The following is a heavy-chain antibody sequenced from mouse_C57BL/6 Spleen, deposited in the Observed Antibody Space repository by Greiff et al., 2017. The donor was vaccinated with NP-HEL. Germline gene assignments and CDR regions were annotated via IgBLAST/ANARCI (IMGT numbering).Heavy chain of an antibody. V-gene: IGHV5-16*01. J-gene: IGHJ2*01. Sequence: EVKLMESEGGLVQPGSSMKLSCTASGFTFSDYYMAWVRQVPEKGLEWVANINYDGSSTYYLDSLKSRFIISRDNAKNILYLQMSSLKSEDTATYYCAREVVANYFDYWGQGTTLTVSS. CDR1: GFTFSDYY. D-gene: IGHD1-1*01. CDR3: AREVVANYFDY. CDR2: INYDGSST.